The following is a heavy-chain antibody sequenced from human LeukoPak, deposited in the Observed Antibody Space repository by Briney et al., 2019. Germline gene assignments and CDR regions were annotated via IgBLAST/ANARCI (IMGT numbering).Heavy chain of an antibody. CDR1: GGSISSYY. D-gene: IGHD6-13*01. Sequence: PSETLSLTCTVSGGSISSYYWSWIRQPPGKGLEWIGEINHSGSTNYNPSLKSRVTISVDTSKNQFSLKLSSVTAADTAVYYCARGLFRQAAAGYYFDYWGQGTLVTVSS. CDR3: ARGLFRQAAAGYYFDY. CDR2: INHSGST. J-gene: IGHJ4*02. V-gene: IGHV4-34*01.